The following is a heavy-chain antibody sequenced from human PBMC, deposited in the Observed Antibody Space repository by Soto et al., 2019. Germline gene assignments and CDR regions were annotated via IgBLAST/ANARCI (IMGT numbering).Heavy chain of an antibody. CDR3: ARSLGWYAIDY. Sequence: QVLLPESGPGMVQPSGTLSLSCVVSGVSIGSNYYWGWVRQPPGKGLDWLGDMSHIGSVNYTPCLRCRVTISMHKSQNQFSLKLNSVTASDTAVCYCARSLGWYAIDYWGQGTLVLVSS. D-gene: IGHD6-19*01. CDR1: GVSIGSNYY. V-gene: IGHV4-4*02. CDR2: MSHIGSV. J-gene: IGHJ4*02.